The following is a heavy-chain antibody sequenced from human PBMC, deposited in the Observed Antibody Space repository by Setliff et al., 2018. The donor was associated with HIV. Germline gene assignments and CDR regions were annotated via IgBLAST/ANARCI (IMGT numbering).Heavy chain of an antibody. Sequence: SVKVSCKASGNTFSSYGITWVRQAPGQGLEWMRGTTPLLGTTNYAQKFQGRVTITTDEPTNTVYMELSGLRSEDTAVYYCARGVWSSSWGYFDYWGQGTLVTVSS. D-gene: IGHD6-13*01. J-gene: IGHJ4*02. V-gene: IGHV1-69*05. CDR1: GNTFSSYG. CDR2: TTPLLGTT. CDR3: ARGVWSSSWGYFDY.